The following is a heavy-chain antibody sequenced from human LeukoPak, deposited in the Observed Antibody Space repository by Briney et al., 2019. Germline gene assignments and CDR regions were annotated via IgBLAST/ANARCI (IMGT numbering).Heavy chain of an antibody. D-gene: IGHD3-10*01. CDR3: AKDHSYYGSGPEDAFDI. Sequence: GRSLRLSCAASGFTFSSYGIHWVRQAPGKGLEWVAVIWYDGSNKYYADSVKGRFTISRDNSKNTLYLQMNSLRAEDTAVYYCAKDHSYYGSGPEDAFDIWGQGTMVTVSS. CDR2: IWYDGSNK. J-gene: IGHJ3*02. CDR1: GFTFSSYG. V-gene: IGHV3-33*06.